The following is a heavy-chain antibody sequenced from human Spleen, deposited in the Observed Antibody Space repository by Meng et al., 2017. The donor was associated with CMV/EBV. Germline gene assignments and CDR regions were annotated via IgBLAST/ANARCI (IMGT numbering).Heavy chain of an antibody. Sequence: GESLKISCAASGFTFSSNDMHWVRQTTGKGLEWVSAIGTAGDTYYPGSVKGRFTISRENANNSFYLQMNSLRADDTALSYCARDEATAGTAIDYWGQGTLVTVSS. CDR2: IGTAGDT. J-gene: IGHJ4*02. D-gene: IGHD5-18*01. CDR1: GFTFSSND. CDR3: ARDEATAGTAIDY. V-gene: IGHV3-13*01.